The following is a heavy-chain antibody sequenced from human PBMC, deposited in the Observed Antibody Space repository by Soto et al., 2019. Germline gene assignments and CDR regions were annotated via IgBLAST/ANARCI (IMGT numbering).Heavy chain of an antibody. J-gene: IGHJ4*02. V-gene: IGHV4-39*01. CDR2: ILYSGDT. CDR1: GASFRSSPYY. CDR3: ARQIPPDLVGYYYGIVDF. Sequence: SETLSLTCTVSGASFRSSPYYWGWIRQTPGKGLEWIGSILYSGDTYYNPSLRSRVTISVDSSKSQFSLKLRSVAAADTALYFCARQIPPDLVGYYYGIVDFWGQGTRVTVSS. D-gene: IGHD3-10*01.